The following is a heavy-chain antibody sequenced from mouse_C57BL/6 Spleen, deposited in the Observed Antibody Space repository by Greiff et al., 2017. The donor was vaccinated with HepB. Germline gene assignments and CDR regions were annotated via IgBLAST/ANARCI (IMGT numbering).Heavy chain of an antibody. D-gene: IGHD2-1*01. CDR1: GFTFSSYT. V-gene: IGHV5-9*01. CDR2: ISGGGGNT. J-gene: IGHJ4*01. CDR3: ARQGGGNYGGAMDY. Sequence: EVKLVESGGGLVKPGGSLKLSCAASGFTFSSYTMSWVRQTPEKRLEWVATISGGGGNTYYPDSVKGRFTISRDNAKNTLYLQMSSLRSEDTALYYCARQGGGNYGGAMDYWGQRTSVTVSS.